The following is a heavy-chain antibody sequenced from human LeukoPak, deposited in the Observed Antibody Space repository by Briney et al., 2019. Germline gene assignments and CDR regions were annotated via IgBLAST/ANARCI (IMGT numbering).Heavy chain of an antibody. J-gene: IGHJ4*02. CDR2: IGSSGGST. CDR1: GFTFSNYA. Sequence: GGSLRLSCAASGFTFSNYAMNWVRQAPGKGLEWVSTIGSSGGSTYYADSVKGRFTISRDNSKNTLYLQMNSLRAEDTAVYYCAKVGKDIVVVPAATIFDYWGQGTLVTVSS. CDR3: AKVGKDIVVVPAATIFDY. D-gene: IGHD2-2*01. V-gene: IGHV3-23*01.